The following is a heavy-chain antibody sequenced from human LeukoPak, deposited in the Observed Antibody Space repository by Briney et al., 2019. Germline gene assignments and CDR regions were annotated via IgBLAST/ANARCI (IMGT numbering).Heavy chain of an antibody. CDR3: ARDRYQEMATISFIYYYYMDV. V-gene: IGHV1-2*02. Sequence: GASVKVSCKASGYTFTGNYMHWVRQAPGQGLEWMGWINPNSGGTNYAQKFQGRVTMTRDTSISTAYMELSRLRSDDTAVYYCARDRYQEMATISFIYYYYMDVWGKGTTVTISS. D-gene: IGHD5-24*01. CDR2: INPNSGGT. CDR1: GYTFTGNY. J-gene: IGHJ6*03.